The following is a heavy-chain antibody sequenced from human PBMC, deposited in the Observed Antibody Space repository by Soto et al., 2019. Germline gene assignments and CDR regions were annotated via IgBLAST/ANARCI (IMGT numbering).Heavy chain of an antibody. Sequence: GGSLRLSCAASGFTFSSYGMHWVRQAPGKGLEWVAVIWYDGSNKYYADSVKGRFTISRDNSKNTLYLQMNSLRAEDTVVYYCASLGVTAPDYWGQGTLVTVSS. D-gene: IGHD2-21*02. CDR1: GFTFSSYG. CDR2: IWYDGSNK. CDR3: ASLGVTAPDY. J-gene: IGHJ4*02. V-gene: IGHV3-33*01.